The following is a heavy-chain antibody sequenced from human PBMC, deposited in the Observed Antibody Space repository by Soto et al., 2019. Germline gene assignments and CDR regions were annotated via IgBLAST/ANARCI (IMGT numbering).Heavy chain of an antibody. CDR2: VNPSGGHT. D-gene: IGHD2-21*02. V-gene: IGHV1-46*01. J-gene: IGHJ4*02. CDR1: GDTFTEYY. Sequence: QVQLMQSGAEVKKPGASVKVSCKASGDTFTEYYIHWVRQAPGQGLEWMGTVNPSGGHTTYAQHFLGRVTMTRDTGTSTLFMEVTWLTSEDTAVYYCARGGHVVVVTAALDYWGQGTLVTVSS. CDR3: ARGGHVVVVTAALDY.